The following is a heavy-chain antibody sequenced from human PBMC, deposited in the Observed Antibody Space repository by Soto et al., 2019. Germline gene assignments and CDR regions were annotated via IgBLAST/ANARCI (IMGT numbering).Heavy chain of an antibody. V-gene: IGHV4-34*01. Sequence: SETLSLTCAVYGGSFSGYYWSWIRQPPGKGLEWIGEINHSGSTNYNPSLKSRVTISVDTSKNQFSLKLSSVTAADTAVYYCARLSRSGSSGYYYGRLDYWGQGTLVTVSS. J-gene: IGHJ4*02. CDR1: GGSFSGYY. CDR3: ARLSRSGSSGYYYGRLDY. D-gene: IGHD3-22*01. CDR2: INHSGST.